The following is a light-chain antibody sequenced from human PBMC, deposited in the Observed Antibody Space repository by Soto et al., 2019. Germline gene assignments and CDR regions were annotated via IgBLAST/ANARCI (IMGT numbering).Light chain of an antibody. CDR2: AAS. CDR3: QQSYSTLVKT. CDR1: QSISSY. J-gene: IGKJ2*01. Sequence: DIQMTQSPSSLSASVGDRVTITCRASQSISSYLNWYQQKPGKAPKLLIYAASSLQSRVPSRFSGSGSGTDFTLTISSLQPEDFATYYCQQSYSTLVKTFGQGTKLEIK. V-gene: IGKV1-39*01.